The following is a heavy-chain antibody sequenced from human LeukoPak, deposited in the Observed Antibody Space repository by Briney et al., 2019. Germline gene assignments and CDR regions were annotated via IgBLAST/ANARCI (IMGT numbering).Heavy chain of an antibody. CDR3: AKLPTYYYESSGYYHFDN. CDR2: ISGSGAAT. V-gene: IGHV3-23*01. CDR1: GFTFSSYA. D-gene: IGHD3-22*01. Sequence: AGGSLRLSCAASGFTFSSYAMSWVRQAPGKGLEWVSGISGSGAATWYAGSVKGRFTISRDNSKNTLYLQMNSLRAEDTAVYYCAKLPTYYYESSGYYHFDNWGQGTLVTVSS. J-gene: IGHJ4*02.